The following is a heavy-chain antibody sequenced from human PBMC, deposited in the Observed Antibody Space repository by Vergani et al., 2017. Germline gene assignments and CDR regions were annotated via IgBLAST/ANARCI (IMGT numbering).Heavy chain of an antibody. CDR3: AXRRVFVDYYDSSGYSEY. CDR1: GFSLSTSGVG. D-gene: IGHD3-22*01. J-gene: IGHJ4*02. V-gene: IGHV2-5*02. CDR2: IYWDDDK. Sequence: QITLKESGPTLVKPTQTLTLTCTFSGFSLSTSGVGVGWIRQPPGKALEWLALIYWDDDKRYSPSLKSRLTITKDTSKNQVVLTMTNMDPVDTATYYCAXRRVFVDYYDSSGYSEYWGQGTLVTVSS.